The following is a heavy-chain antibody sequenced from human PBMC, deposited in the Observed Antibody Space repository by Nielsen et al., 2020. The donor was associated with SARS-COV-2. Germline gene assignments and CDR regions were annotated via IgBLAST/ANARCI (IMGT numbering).Heavy chain of an antibody. V-gene: IGHV4-39*01. D-gene: IGHD5-18*01. CDR2: IYYSGST. J-gene: IGHJ4*02. CDR3: ARGRGYSYGHQYFDY. Sequence: WIRQPPGKGLEWIGSIYYSGSTYYNPSLKSRVTISVDTSKNQFSLKLSSVTAADTAVYYCARGRGYSYGHQYFDYWGQGTLVTVSS.